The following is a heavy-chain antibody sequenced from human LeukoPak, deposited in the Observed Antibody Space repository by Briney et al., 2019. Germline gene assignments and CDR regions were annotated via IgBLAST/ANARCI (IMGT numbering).Heavy chain of an antibody. CDR3: ARGGVVVVAATYLDY. D-gene: IGHD2-15*01. CDR1: GFTVSSNY. V-gene: IGHV3-53*01. Sequence: GGSLRLSCAASGFTVSSNYMSWVRQAPGKGLEWGSVIYSGGSTYYADSVKGRFTISRDNSKNTLYLQMNSLRAEDTAVYYCARGGVVVVAATYLDYWGQGTLVTVSS. J-gene: IGHJ4*02. CDR2: IYSGGST.